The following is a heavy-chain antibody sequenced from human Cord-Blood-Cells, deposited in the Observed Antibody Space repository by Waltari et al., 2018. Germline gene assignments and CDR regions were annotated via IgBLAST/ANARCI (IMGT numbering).Heavy chain of an antibody. CDR1: GGSFSGYY. Sequence: QVQLQQWGAGLLKPSETLSLTCAVYGGSFSGYYWSWIRQPPGKGLEWIGEINHSGSTNHNPSLKSRVTISVDTSKSQFSLKLSSVTAADTAVYYCASCPSAAGTRSNWFDPWGQGTLVTVSS. V-gene: IGHV4-34*01. CDR3: ASCPSAAGTRSNWFDP. J-gene: IGHJ5*02. CDR2: INHSGST. D-gene: IGHD6-13*01.